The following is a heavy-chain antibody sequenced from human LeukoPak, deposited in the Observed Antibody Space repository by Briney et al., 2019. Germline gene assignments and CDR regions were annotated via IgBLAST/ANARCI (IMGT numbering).Heavy chain of an antibody. D-gene: IGHD3-10*01. V-gene: IGHV1-2*02. CDR3: ARDRTESTRFDP. CDR2: INPNSGDT. J-gene: IGHJ5*02. CDR1: GYTFTGYY. Sequence: ASVKVSCKASGYTFTGYYMHWVRQAPGQGLEWMGWINPNSGDTNYAQKFQGRATMTRDTSISTAYMELSSLRSDDTAVYYCARDRTESTRFDPWGQGTLVTVSS.